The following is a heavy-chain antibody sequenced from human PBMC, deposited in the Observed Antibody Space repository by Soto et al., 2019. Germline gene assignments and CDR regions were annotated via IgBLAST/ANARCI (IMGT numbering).Heavy chain of an antibody. D-gene: IGHD6-19*01. CDR2: IKQDGSEK. Sequence: GGSLRLACAASGFTFSSYWMSWVRQAPGKGLEWVANIKQDGSEKYYVDSVKGRLTISRDNAKNSLYLQMNSLRAEDTAVYYCAREGLAVAAPQSYNWFDPWGQGTLVTVSS. CDR3: AREGLAVAAPQSYNWFDP. CDR1: GFTFSSYW. V-gene: IGHV3-7*01. J-gene: IGHJ5*02.